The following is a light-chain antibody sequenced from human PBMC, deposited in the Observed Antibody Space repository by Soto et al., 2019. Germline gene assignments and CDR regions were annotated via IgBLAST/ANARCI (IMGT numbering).Light chain of an antibody. V-gene: IGKV1-27*01. CDR2: AAS. CDR3: QKYNSGPFA. J-gene: IGKJ3*01. CDR1: QGISNY. Sequence: DIPMTQSPSSLSASVGARVTITCRASQGISNYLAWYQQKPGKVPKLLIYAASSLQTGVPSRFGGSGSGTAFNLTISSLQPEDVATYYCQKYNSGPFAFGPGPKVEI.